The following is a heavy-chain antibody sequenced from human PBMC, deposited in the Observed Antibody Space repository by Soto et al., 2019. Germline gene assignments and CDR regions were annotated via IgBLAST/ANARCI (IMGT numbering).Heavy chain of an antibody. V-gene: IGHV3-23*01. Sequence: GGSLRLSCAASGFTFSSNAMSWVRQAPGKGPEWLSAISYSGDATYYADSVKGRFTISRDNSKSTLWLQLNSLRAEDTAIYLCVRSSRGLTHFFDYWGQGTLVTVSS. J-gene: IGHJ4*02. CDR3: VRSSRGLTHFFDY. CDR2: ISYSGDAT. D-gene: IGHD3-16*01. CDR1: GFTFSSNA.